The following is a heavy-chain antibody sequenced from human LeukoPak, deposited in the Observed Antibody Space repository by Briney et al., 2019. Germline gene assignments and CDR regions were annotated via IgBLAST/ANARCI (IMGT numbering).Heavy chain of an antibody. J-gene: IGHJ4*02. CDR1: GGSFRGYY. CDR2: INHSGST. CDR3: ARHGRRGYCSSTSCVGLDFDY. Sequence: SETLSLTCAVYGGSFRGYYWSWIRQPPGKGLEWLGEINHSGSTNYNPSLKSRVTISVDATKNQFSLKLSSVTAADTAMYYCARHGRRGYCSSTSCVGLDFDYWGQGTLVTVSS. D-gene: IGHD2-2*01. V-gene: IGHV4-34*01.